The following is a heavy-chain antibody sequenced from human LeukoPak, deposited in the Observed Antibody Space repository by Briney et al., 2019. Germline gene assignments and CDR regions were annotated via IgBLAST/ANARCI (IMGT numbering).Heavy chain of an antibody. J-gene: IGHJ6*03. V-gene: IGHV3-30*02. CDR3: AKVSAFYCIDV. D-gene: IGHD2/OR15-2a*01. CDR1: GFTFSSYG. Sequence: GGSLRLSCAASGFTFSSYGMHWVRQAPGKGLDWVAFIHHDGSNKYYADSVRGRFTISRDNSKNTLYLQMNSPKGDDTAVYYCAKVSAFYCIDVWGKGTTVIISS. CDR2: IHHDGSNK.